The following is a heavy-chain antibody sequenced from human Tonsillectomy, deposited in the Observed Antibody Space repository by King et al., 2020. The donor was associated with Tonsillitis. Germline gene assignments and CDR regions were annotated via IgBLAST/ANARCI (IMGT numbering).Heavy chain of an antibody. V-gene: IGHV3-30-3*01. D-gene: IGHD5-12*01. Sequence: VQLVESGGGVVQPGRSLRLSCAASGFSFSSYAMHWVRQAPGKGLEWVAVISYDGSNKYYADSVKGRFTISRDNSKNTLYLQMNSLRAEDTAVYYCARGVLNSGYDLLGYWGQGTLVTVSS. J-gene: IGHJ4*02. CDR1: GFSFSSYA. CDR2: ISYDGSNK. CDR3: ARGVLNSGYDLLGY.